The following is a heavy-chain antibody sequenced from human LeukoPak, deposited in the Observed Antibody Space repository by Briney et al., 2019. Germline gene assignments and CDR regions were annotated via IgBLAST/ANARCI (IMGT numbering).Heavy chain of an antibody. CDR3: ARVSGYCSSTSCPIQYYYGMDV. CDR2: INQDGSEK. Sequence: PGGSLRLSCAGSGFTFSSYAMSWVRQAPGKGLEWVANINQDGSEKYYVDSVKGRFTISRDNAKNSLYLQMNSLRAEDTAVYYCARVSGYCSSTSCPIQYYYGMDVWGQGTTVTVSS. CDR1: GFTFSSYA. D-gene: IGHD2-2*03. J-gene: IGHJ6*02. V-gene: IGHV3-7*01.